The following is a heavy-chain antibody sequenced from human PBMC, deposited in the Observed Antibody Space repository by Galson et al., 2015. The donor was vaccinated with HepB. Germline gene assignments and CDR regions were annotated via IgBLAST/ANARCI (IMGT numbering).Heavy chain of an antibody. D-gene: IGHD4-11*01. CDR1: GFTFSSYW. CDR3: ARGDSNYAAGYYYYYGMDV. J-gene: IGHJ6*02. Sequence: SLRLSCAASGFTFSSYWMSWVRQAPGKGLEWVANIKQDGSEKYYVDSVKGRFTISRDNAKNSLYLQMNSLRAEDTAVYYCARGDSNYAAGYYYYYGMDVWGQGTTVTVSS. CDR2: IKQDGSEK. V-gene: IGHV3-7*03.